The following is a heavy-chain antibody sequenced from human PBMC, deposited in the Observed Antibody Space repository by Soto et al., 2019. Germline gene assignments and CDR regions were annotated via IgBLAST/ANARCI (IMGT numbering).Heavy chain of an antibody. D-gene: IGHD1-1*01. Sequence: GGSVRLSCAASGFTFSSYAMSWVRQAPGKGLEWVSAISGSGGSTYYADSVKGRFTISRDNSKNTLYLQMNSLRAEDTAVYYCAKIQGYYYYYYGMDVWGQGTTVTVSS. CDR2: ISGSGGST. J-gene: IGHJ6*02. CDR3: AKIQGYYYYYYGMDV. CDR1: GFTFSSYA. V-gene: IGHV3-23*01.